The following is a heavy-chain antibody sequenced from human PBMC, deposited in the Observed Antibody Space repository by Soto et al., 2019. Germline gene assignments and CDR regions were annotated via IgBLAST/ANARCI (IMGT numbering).Heavy chain of an antibody. Sequence: ASVKVSCKASGYTFTSYYMHWVRQAPGQGLEWMGIINPSGGSTSYAQKFQGRVTMTRDTSTSTVYMELSSLRSEDTAVYYCAREQSSYYDSSGYYYFDYWGQGTLVTVSS. J-gene: IGHJ4*02. D-gene: IGHD3-22*01. CDR2: INPSGGST. CDR3: AREQSSYYDSSGYYYFDY. V-gene: IGHV1-46*01. CDR1: GYTFTSYY.